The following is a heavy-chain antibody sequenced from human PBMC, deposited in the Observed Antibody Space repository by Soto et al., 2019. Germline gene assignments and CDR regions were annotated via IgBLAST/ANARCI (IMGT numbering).Heavy chain of an antibody. CDR1: GGSIGSGSYH. CDR2: IYNNGSN. Sequence: PSETLSLTCTVSGGSIGSGSYHWAWIRQPPGQGLEWIGSIYNNGSNFYNTSLESRVTISVDTSKNQLSLRLNSVVAADTAVYYCARHKRDYGSGSYYKVAGMEVWGQGTTVTVSS. CDR3: ARHKRDYGSGSYYKVAGMEV. D-gene: IGHD3-10*01. J-gene: IGHJ6*02. V-gene: IGHV4-39*01.